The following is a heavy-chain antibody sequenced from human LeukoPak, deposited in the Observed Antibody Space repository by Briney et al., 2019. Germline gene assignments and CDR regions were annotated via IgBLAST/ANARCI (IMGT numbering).Heavy chain of an antibody. D-gene: IGHD3-10*01. CDR3: ARDNERFGELSLDY. CDR2: IWYDGSNK. CDR1: GFTFSSYG. J-gene: IGHJ4*02. V-gene: IGHV3-33*01. Sequence: GRSLRLSCAASGFTFSSYGMHWVRQAPGKGLEWVAVIWYDGSNKYYADSVKGRFTISRDNSKNTLYLQTNSLRAEDTAVYYCARDNERFGELSLDYWGQGTLVTVSS.